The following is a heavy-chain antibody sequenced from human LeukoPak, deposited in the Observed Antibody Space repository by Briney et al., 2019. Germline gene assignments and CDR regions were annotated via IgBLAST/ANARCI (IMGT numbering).Heavy chain of an antibody. CDR1: GYSISSTYY. Sequence: PSETLSLTCTVSGYSISSTYYWGWIRQPPGKGLEWVGSVFHSGNTYYNPSLKSRLSISLDTSKNQFSLKLSSVTAADTAVFYCARVAVAARPTPYFDYWGQGTLVTVSS. CDR2: VFHSGNT. V-gene: IGHV4-38-2*02. CDR3: ARVAVAARPTPYFDY. D-gene: IGHD6-6*01. J-gene: IGHJ4*02.